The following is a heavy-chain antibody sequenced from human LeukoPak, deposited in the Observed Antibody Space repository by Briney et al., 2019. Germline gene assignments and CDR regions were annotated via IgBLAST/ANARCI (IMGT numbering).Heavy chain of an antibody. CDR1: GFTFSGHW. V-gene: IGHV3-7*01. D-gene: IGHD1-14*01. Sequence: GGSLRLSCAASGFTFSGHWMSWVRQAPGKGLEWVANINQGGSDKYYVDSVKGRSTIPRDNANNLLYLQMNSLRGEDTAVYYCTRDRSRAEDDWGQGTLVTVPS. J-gene: IGHJ4*02. CDR3: TRDRSRAEDD. CDR2: INQGGSDK.